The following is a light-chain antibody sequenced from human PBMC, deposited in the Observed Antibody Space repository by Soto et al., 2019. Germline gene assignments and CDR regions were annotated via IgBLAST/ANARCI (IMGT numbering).Light chain of an antibody. CDR1: QGISSY. J-gene: IGKJ4*01. CDR2: AAS. Sequence: QLTQSPSSLSASVGDRVTITCRASQGISSYLAWYQQKPGKAPKLLIYAASTLQSGVPSRFSGSGSGTDFTLTISSLQPEDCATYYCQHLNSYPLTFGGGTKVEIK. CDR3: QHLNSYPLT. V-gene: IGKV1-9*01.